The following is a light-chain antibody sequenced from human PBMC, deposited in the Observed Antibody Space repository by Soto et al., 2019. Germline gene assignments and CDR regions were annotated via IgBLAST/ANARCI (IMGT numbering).Light chain of an antibody. Sequence: EIVVTPSPGTLSLSPRERATLSCRASQSVSSTYLAWYQQKPGQAPRLLIYRTSTRATGIPDRFSGSGSGTDSTLTISRLEPEDFAVYYCQQFGSSVTVGQGTKVDIK. J-gene: IGKJ1*01. CDR1: QSVSSTY. V-gene: IGKV3-20*01. CDR3: QQFGSSVT. CDR2: RTS.